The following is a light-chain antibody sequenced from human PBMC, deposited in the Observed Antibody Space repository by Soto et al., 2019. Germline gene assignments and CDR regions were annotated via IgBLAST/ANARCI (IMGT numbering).Light chain of an antibody. CDR3: QQYGSSGT. J-gene: IGKJ1*01. V-gene: IGKV3-20*01. Sequence: DMVLTQSPGTLSLSPGERATLSCRASQSVSNNYLAWYQQKPGQAPRLLIYGASNRATGIPDRFSGSGSGTDFTLTISRLEPEDFEVYYCQQYGSSGTFGQGTKVDIK. CDR2: GAS. CDR1: QSVSNNY.